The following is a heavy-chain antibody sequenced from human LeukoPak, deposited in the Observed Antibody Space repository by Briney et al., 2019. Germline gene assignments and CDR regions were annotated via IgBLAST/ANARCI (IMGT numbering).Heavy chain of an antibody. J-gene: IGHJ4*02. CDR3: ARDFRGSGYYYYFDY. V-gene: IGHV3-30-3*01. Sequence: PGRSLRPSCAASGFTFSSYAMHWVRQAPGKGLEWVAVISYDGSNKYYADSVKGRFTISRDNSKNTLYLQMNSLRAEDTAVYYCARDFRGSGYYYYFDYWGQGTLVTVSS. CDR1: GFTFSSYA. D-gene: IGHD3-22*01. CDR2: ISYDGSNK.